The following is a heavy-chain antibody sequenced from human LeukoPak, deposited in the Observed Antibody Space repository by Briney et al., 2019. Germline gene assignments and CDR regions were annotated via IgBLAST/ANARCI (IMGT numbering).Heavy chain of an antibody. CDR1: GFTFSDFG. J-gene: IGHJ3*02. CDR2: ITRVSTYT. V-gene: IGHV3-21*01. D-gene: IGHD4-17*01. Sequence: PGGSLKLSCAASGFTFSDFGMNWVRQAAGKWMEWVSSITRVSTYTYYSESVQGRFTISRDNHKDLLYLQLNSLRGDDSGIYYCTRDRNDYGDPDAFDIWGQGTVVTVSS. CDR3: TRDRNDYGDPDAFDI.